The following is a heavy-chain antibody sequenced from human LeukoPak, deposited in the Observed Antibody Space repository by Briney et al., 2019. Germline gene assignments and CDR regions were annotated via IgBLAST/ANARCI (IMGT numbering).Heavy chain of an antibody. CDR3: ARGSRVEWLFHYYYYYYMDV. CDR1: GYTFTSYY. CDR2: INPSGGST. V-gene: IGHV1-46*01. D-gene: IGHD3-3*01. J-gene: IGHJ6*03. Sequence: GASVKVSCKASGYTFTSYYMHWVRQAPGQGLEWMGIINPSGGSTSYAQKFQGRVTMTRDMSTSTVYMELSSLRSEDTAVYYCARGSRVEWLFHYYYYYYMDVWGKGTTVTVSS.